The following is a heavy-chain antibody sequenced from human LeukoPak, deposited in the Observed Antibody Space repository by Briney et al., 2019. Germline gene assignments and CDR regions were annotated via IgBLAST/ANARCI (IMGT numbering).Heavy chain of an antibody. CDR3: AREGVVITTRDDAFDI. CDR1: GYTFTGYY. D-gene: IGHD3-22*01. J-gene: IGHJ3*02. CDR2: INPSGGST. Sequence: ASVKVSCKASGYTFTGYYMHWVRQAPGQGLEWMGIINPSGGSTSYAQKFQGRVTMTRDTSTSTVYMELSSLRSEDTAVYYCAREGVVITTRDDAFDIWGQGTMVTVSS. V-gene: IGHV1-46*01.